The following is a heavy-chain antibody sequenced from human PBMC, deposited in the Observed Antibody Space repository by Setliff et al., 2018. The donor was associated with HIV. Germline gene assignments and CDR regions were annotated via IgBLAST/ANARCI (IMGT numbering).Heavy chain of an antibody. Sequence: PSETLSLTCTVAGGAITCGDFYWSWIRQSAGKRLEWIGHIDSSGATNYNPSLKSRVTISVDTSMNQFSLRLTSVTAADTAAYFCARDVMEWFGSYFDRWGQGTLVTVSS. CDR2: IDSSGAT. CDR1: GGAITCGDFY. J-gene: IGHJ4*02. CDR3: ARDVMEWFGSYFDR. D-gene: IGHD3-3*01. V-gene: IGHV4-61*09.